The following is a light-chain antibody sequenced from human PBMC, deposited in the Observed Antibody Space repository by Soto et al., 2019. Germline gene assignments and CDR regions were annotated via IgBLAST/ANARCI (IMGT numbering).Light chain of an antibody. CDR3: CSYGGSYTWV. V-gene: IGLV2-11*01. J-gene: IGLJ3*02. Sequence: QSALTQPRSVSGSPGQSVTISCTGASGDVGGYNFVSWYQQHPGKAPTLMIFDVSQRPSGVPDRFSGSKSGNMASLTISGLQAEDEADYYCCSYGGSYTWVFGGGTKLTVL. CDR1: SGDVGGYNF. CDR2: DVS.